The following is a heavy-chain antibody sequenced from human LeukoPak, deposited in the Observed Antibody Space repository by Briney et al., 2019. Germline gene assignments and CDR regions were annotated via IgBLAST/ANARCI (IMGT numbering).Heavy chain of an antibody. CDR2: ISSSSSYI. Sequence: PGGSLRLSCAASGFTFSSYSMNWVRQAPGKALEWVSSISSSSSYIYYADSVKGRFTISRDNAKNSLYLQMNSLRAEDTAVYYCARDRGGFLEWLLNPKDAFDIWGQGTMVTVSS. V-gene: IGHV3-21*01. D-gene: IGHD3-3*01. J-gene: IGHJ3*02. CDR1: GFTFSSYS. CDR3: ARDRGGFLEWLLNPKDAFDI.